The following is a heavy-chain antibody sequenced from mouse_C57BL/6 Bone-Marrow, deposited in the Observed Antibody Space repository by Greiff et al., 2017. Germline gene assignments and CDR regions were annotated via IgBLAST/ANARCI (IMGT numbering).Heavy chain of an antibody. CDR1: GFTFSSYG. CDR3: ARHRYGSSSWYFDV. Sequence: EVKLMESGGDLVKPGGSLKLSCAASGFTFSSYGMSWVRQTPDKRLEWVATISSGGSYTYYPDSVKGRFTISRDNAKNTLYLQMSSLKSEDPAMYYCARHRYGSSSWYFDVWGTGTTVTVSS. CDR2: ISSGGSYT. J-gene: IGHJ1*03. D-gene: IGHD1-1*01. V-gene: IGHV5-6*01.